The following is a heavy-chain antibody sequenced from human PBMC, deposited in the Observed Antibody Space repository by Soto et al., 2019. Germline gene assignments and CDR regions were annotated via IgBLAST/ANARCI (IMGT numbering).Heavy chain of an antibody. CDR2: IYYSGST. V-gene: IGHV4-31*03. CDR3: ARGGSSGWRRGGWFEP. J-gene: IGHJ5*02. D-gene: IGHD6-19*01. Sequence: SETLSLTCTVSGGSISSGGYYWSWIRQHPGKGLEWIGYIYYSGSTYYNPSLKSRVTISVDTSKNQFSLKLSSVTAADTAVYYCARGGSSGWRRGGWFEPWGQGTLVTVSS. CDR1: GGSISSGGYY.